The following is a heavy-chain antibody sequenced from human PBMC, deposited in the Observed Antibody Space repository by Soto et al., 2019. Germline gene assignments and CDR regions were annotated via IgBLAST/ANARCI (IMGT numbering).Heavy chain of an antibody. V-gene: IGHV3-48*02. J-gene: IGHJ6*02. D-gene: IGHD2-2*01. CDR1: GFSFGSYS. CDR2: ISGRGTTT. CDR3: ARLGYCSSATCKYYFYYYGLDV. Sequence: GGSLRLSCEASGFSFGSYSMNWVRQAPGKGLEWVSFISGRGTTTYYADSVKGRFTVSRDNAKNSLSLEVNSLRDEDTAVYYCARLGYCSSATCKYYFYYYGLDVWGQGATVTVS.